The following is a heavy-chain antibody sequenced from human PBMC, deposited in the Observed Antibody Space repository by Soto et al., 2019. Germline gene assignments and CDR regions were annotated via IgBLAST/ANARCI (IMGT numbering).Heavy chain of an antibody. D-gene: IGHD1-26*01. V-gene: IGHV3-66*01. CDR2: IYPGGAT. Sequence: PGGSLRLSCAASGFTVNNNYMNWVRQVPGKGLEWVSVIYPGGATDYADSVRGRFTISRDNSKSTLYLQLNSVGAEDTAIYYCVGGSQGIRICEYWGQGTLVTVSS. J-gene: IGHJ4*02. CDR1: GFTVNNNY. CDR3: VGGSQGIRICEY.